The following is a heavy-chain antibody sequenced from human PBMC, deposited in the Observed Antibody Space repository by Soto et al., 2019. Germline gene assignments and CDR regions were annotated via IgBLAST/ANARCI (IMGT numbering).Heavy chain of an antibody. CDR3: VRSTFEYSSSRGYYYMDV. CDR2: IYYSGST. V-gene: IGHV4-39*01. D-gene: IGHD6-6*01. J-gene: IGHJ6*03. Sequence: ASETLSLTCTVSGGSISSSSYYWGWIRQPPGKGLEWIGSIYYSGSTYYNPSLKSRVTISVDTSKNQFSLKLSSVTAADTAVYYCVRSTFEYSSSRGYYYMDVWGKGTTVTV. CDR1: GGSISSSSYY.